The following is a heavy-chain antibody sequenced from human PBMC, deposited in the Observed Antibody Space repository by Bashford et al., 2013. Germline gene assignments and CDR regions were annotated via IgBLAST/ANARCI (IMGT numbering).Heavy chain of an antibody. J-gene: IGHJ5*02. V-gene: IGHV1-18*01. CDR1: GYTLTELS. CDR3: ARSIHNWFDP. Sequence: VASVKVSCKVSGYTLTELSMHWVRQAPGKGLEWMGWISAYNGNTNYAQKLQGRVTMTTDTSTSTAYMELRSLRSDDTAVYYCARSIHNWFDPWGQGTLVTVSS. CDR2: ISAYNGNT.